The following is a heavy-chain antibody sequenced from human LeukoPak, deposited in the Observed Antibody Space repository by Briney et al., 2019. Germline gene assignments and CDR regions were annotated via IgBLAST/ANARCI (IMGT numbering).Heavy chain of an antibody. D-gene: IGHD2-2*01. J-gene: IGHJ3*02. V-gene: IGHV4-30-4*08. CDR3: ARGGVRQLLHAFDI. Sequence: SETLSLTCAVYGGSFSGYYWSWIRQPPGKGLEWIGYIYYSGSTYYNPSLKSRVTISVDTSKNQFSLKLSSVTAADTAVYYCARGGVRQLLHAFDIWGQGTMVTVSS. CDR2: IYYSGST. CDR1: GGSFSGYY.